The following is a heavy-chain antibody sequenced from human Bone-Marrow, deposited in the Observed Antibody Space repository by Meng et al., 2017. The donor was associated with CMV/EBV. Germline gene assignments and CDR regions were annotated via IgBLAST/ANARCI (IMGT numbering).Heavy chain of an antibody. CDR3: ARDPFGVGMDV. J-gene: IGHJ6*02. CDR1: GFTFNAYN. Sequence: GESLKISCRGSGFTFNAYNMHWVRQAPGKGLEWISYISISSDTIYYADSVKGRFTISRDNAKNSLYLQMNSLRAEDTAVYYCARDPFGVGMDVWGQGTTVTASS. CDR2: ISISSDTI. V-gene: IGHV3-48*04. D-gene: IGHD3-3*01.